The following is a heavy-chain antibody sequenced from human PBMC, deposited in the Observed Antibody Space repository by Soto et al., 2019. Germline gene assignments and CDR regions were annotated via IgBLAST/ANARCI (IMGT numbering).Heavy chain of an antibody. V-gene: IGHV4-59*01. CDR3: ARLQLLGYCGSTSCGNWFDP. CDR2: IYYSGST. D-gene: IGHD2-2*01. J-gene: IGHJ5*02. Sequence: SETLSLTCTVSGGSISSYYWSWIRQPPGKGLEWIGYIYYSGSTNYNPSLKSRVTISVDTSKNQFSLKLSSVTAADTAVYYCARLQLLGYCGSTSCGNWFDPWGQGTLVTVSS. CDR1: GGSISSYY.